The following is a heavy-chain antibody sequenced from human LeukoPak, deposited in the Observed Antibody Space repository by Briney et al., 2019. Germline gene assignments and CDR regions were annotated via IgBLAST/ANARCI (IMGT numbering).Heavy chain of an antibody. V-gene: IGHV3-33*01. CDR1: GFTFSSYG. Sequence: GGSLRLSCAASGFTFSSYGMHWVGQAPGKGLEWVAVIWYDGSNKYYADSVKGRFTISRDNSKNTLYLQMNSLRAEDTAVYYCARGSSSWYLGFDYWGQGTLVTVSS. D-gene: IGHD6-13*01. CDR3: ARGSSSWYLGFDY. CDR2: IWYDGSNK. J-gene: IGHJ4*02.